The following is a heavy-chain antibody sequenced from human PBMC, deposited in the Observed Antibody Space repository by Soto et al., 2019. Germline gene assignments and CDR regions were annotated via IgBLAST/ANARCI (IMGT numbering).Heavy chain of an antibody. CDR3: ARGPNELVRGVIILSAFDI. J-gene: IGHJ3*02. CDR2: INPSAGTT. D-gene: IGHD3-10*01. Sequence: ASVKVSCKPSGYTFTSHYMHWVRQAPGQGREWMGIINPSAGTTAYTQKFQGRVTMTRDTSTNTAYMELSGLTSEETAVYYCARGPNELVRGVIILSAFDIWGQGTMVTVSS. V-gene: IGHV1-46*01. CDR1: GYTFTSHY.